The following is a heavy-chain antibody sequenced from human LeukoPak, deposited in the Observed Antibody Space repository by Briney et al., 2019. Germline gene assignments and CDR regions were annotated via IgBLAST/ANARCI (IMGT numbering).Heavy chain of an antibody. CDR2: ISSSGSTI. CDR3: AELGITMIGGV. J-gene: IGHJ6*04. Sequence: GGSLRLSCAASGFTFSNYWMSWVRQAPGKGLEWVSYISSSGSTIYYADSVKGRFTISRNNAKNSLYLQMNSLRAEDTAVYYCAELGITMIGGVWGKGTTVTISS. CDR1: GFTFSNYW. D-gene: IGHD3-10*02. V-gene: IGHV3-48*03.